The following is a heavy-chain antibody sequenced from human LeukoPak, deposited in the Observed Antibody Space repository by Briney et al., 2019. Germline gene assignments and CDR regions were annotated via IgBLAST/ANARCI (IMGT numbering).Heavy chain of an antibody. J-gene: IGHJ4*02. CDR1: GGSFSGYY. V-gene: IGHV4-34*01. D-gene: IGHD6-13*01. CDR2: INHSGST. CDR3: ARGIAAAPLGTFDY. Sequence: SETLSLTCAVHGGSFSGYYWSWIRQPPGKGLEWIGEINHSGSTNYNPSLKSRVTISVDTSKNQFSLKLSSVTAADTAVYYCARGIAAAPLGTFDYWGQGTLVTVSS.